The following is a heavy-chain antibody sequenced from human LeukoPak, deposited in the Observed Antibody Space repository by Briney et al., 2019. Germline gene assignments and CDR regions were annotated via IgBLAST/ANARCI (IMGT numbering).Heavy chain of an antibody. J-gene: IGHJ4*02. CDR3: ARGGGDGYSLYPFDY. D-gene: IGHD5-24*01. CDR2: IYYSGST. CDR1: GGSISSYY. V-gene: IGHV4-59*08. Sequence: SETLSLTCTVSGGSISSYYWSWIRQPPGKGLEWIGYIYYSGSTNYNPSLKSRVTISVDTSKNQFSLKLRPVTAADTAVYYCARGGGDGYSLYPFDYWGQGTLVTVSS.